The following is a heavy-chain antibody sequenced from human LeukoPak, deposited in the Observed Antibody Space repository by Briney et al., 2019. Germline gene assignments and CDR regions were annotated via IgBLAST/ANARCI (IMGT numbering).Heavy chain of an antibody. D-gene: IGHD3-3*01. Sequence: GASVKVSCKASGYTFTRYYMHWVRQAPGQGLEWMGIINPSGGSTSYAQKFQGRVTMTRDTSTSTVYMELSSLRSEDTAVYYCARARRRITIFGVVIPLNAFDIWGQGTMVTVSS. V-gene: IGHV1-46*01. CDR3: ARARRRITIFGVVIPLNAFDI. CDR1: GYTFTRYY. J-gene: IGHJ3*02. CDR2: INPSGGST.